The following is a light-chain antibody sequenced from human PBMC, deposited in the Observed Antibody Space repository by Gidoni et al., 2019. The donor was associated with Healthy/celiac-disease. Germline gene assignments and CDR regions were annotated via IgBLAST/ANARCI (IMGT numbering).Light chain of an antibody. Sequence: TISCTGTSSDVGGYNYVSWYQQHPGKAPKLMIYEVSNRPSGVSNRFSGSKSGNTASLTISGLQAEDEADYYCSSYTSSSVVVFGGGTKLTVL. V-gene: IGLV2-14*01. CDR3: SSYTSSSVVV. CDR2: EVS. J-gene: IGLJ2*01. CDR1: SSDVGGYNY.